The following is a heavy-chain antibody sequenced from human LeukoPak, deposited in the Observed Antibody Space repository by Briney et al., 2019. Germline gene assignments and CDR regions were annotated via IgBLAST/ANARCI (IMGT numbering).Heavy chain of an antibody. D-gene: IGHD2-15*01. Sequence: PSETLSLTCTVSGYSISSGYYWGWIRQPPGKGLEWIGSIYHSGSTYYNPSLKSRVTISVDTSKNQFSLKLSSVTAADTAVYYCARTTEGYCRGGSCYYFYYYMDVWGKGTTVTVSS. J-gene: IGHJ6*03. CDR3: ARTTEGYCRGGSCYYFYYYMDV. CDR2: IYHSGST. CDR1: GYSISSGYY. V-gene: IGHV4-38-2*02.